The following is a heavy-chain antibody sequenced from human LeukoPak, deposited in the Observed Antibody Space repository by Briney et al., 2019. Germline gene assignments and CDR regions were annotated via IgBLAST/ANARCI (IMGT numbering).Heavy chain of an antibody. CDR3: AKNDLSWGTYDQYMDV. CDR1: GFTFSSYS. Sequence: GGSLRLSCAASGFTFSSYSMNWVRQAPGKGLEWVAVIWYNGNEKYYGDSVKGRFTISRDNLKNTLYLQMDSLRAEDTAVYYCAKNDLSWGTYDQYMDVWGTGTTVTV. CDR2: IWYNGNEK. D-gene: IGHD1-1*01. V-gene: IGHV3-33*08. J-gene: IGHJ6*03.